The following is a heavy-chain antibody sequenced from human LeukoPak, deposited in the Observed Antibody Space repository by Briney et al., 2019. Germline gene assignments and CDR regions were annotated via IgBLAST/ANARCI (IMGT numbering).Heavy chain of an antibody. J-gene: IGHJ4*02. Sequence: SCKASGYTFTSYDINWVRQAPGKGLEWVAVISYDGSNKYYADSVKGRFTISRDNSKNTLYLQMNSLRAEDTAVYYCASPKSSSWYVPYWGQGTLVTVSS. CDR2: ISYDGSNK. V-gene: IGHV3-30-3*01. D-gene: IGHD6-13*01. CDR3: ASPKSSSWYVPY. CDR1: GYTFTSYD.